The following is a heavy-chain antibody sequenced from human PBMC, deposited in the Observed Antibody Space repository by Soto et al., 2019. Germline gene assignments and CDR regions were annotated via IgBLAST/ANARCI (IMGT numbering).Heavy chain of an antibody. CDR3: ARDTTLFGVALQTGFDP. D-gene: IGHD3-3*01. CDR2: IYDTGIGGYTPST. Sequence: SETLSLTCTVSGGSITSSYWSWIRRPPGKGLEWIAYIYDTGIGGYTPSTSYNPSLKSRVTMSVDTSKSQFSLKLTSVTAADTAVYYCARDTTLFGVALQTGFDPWGPGTLVTVSS. CDR1: GGSITSSY. J-gene: IGHJ5*02. V-gene: IGHV4-59*01.